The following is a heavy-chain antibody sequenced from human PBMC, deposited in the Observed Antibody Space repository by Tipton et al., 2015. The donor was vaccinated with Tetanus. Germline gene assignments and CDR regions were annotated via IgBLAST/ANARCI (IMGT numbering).Heavy chain of an antibody. D-gene: IGHD5-18*01. CDR2: IYPGDSDT. CDR3: ARRDTPLSLGNWFDP. CDR1: GYSFTSYW. V-gene: IGHV5-51*03. J-gene: IGHJ5*02. Sequence: QLVQSGAEVKKQGESLKISCKGSGYSFTSYWIGWERQMPGKGLEWMGIIYPGDSDTKYSPSFQGQVTISADKSISTAYLQWSSLKASDTAIYYCARRDTPLSLGNWFDPWGQGTLVTVSS.